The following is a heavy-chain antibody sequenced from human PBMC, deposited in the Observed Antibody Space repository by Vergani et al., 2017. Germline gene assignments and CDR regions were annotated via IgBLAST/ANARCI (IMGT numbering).Heavy chain of an antibody. J-gene: IGHJ4*02. D-gene: IGHD2-8*02. CDR1: GGTFSSYA. CDR2: IIPIFGTA. CDR3: AEGTGDYFDY. Sequence: QVQLMQSGAEVKQPGSSVKVSCKASGGTFSSYAISWVRQAPGQGLEWIGRIIPIFGTANYAQRFQGRVTITADKSTSTAYLELSSLRSDDTAVYYCAEGTGDYFDYWGQGTLVTVSS. V-gene: IGHV1-69*06.